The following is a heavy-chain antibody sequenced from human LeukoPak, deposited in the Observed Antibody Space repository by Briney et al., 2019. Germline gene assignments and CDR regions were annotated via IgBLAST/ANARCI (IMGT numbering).Heavy chain of an antibody. V-gene: IGHV4-34*01. CDR1: GGSFSGYY. Sequence: SETLSLTCAVYGGSFSGYYWSWIRQPPGKGLEWIGEINHSGSTNYNPSLKSRVTISVDTSKNQFSLKLSSVTAADTAVYYCARRGRGIFYGPFYYYYYRDVGAKGTTFTISS. D-gene: IGHD3-10*01. CDR2: INHSGST. J-gene: IGHJ6*03. CDR3: ARRGRGIFYGPFYYYYYRDV.